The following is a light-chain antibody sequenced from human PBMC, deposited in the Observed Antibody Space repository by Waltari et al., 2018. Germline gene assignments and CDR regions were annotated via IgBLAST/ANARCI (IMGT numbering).Light chain of an antibody. CDR2: DAS. J-gene: IGKJ4*01. V-gene: IGKV3-11*01. CDR3: MQALQTPLT. Sequence: EIVLTQSPATLSLSPGERATLSCRASQSVSSNLGWYQQKPGQAPRLLIYDASNRATGIPARFSGSGSGTDFTLKISRVEAEDVGVYYCMQALQTPLTFGGGTKVEIK. CDR1: QSVSSN.